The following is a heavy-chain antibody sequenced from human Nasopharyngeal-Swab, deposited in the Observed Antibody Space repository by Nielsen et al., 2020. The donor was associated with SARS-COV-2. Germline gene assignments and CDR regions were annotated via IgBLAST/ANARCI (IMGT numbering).Heavy chain of an antibody. Sequence: GRQMPVKGLVWVGRIKSKTDGGTTDYAAPVKGRFTISRDDSKNTLYLQMNSLKTEDTAVYYCTTGNGYCSGGSCYQPRYYYGMDVWGQGTTVTVSS. J-gene: IGHJ6*02. CDR2: IKSKTDGGTT. CDR3: TTGNGYCSGGSCYQPRYYYGMDV. D-gene: IGHD2-15*01. V-gene: IGHV3-15*01.